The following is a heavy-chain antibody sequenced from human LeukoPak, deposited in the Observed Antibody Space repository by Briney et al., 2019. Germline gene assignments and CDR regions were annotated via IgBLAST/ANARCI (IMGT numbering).Heavy chain of an antibody. CDR1: GGSISSSSYY. Sequence: SETLSLTCTVSGGSISSSSYYWGWIRQPPGKGLEWIGSIYYSGSTYYNPSLKSRVTISVDTSKNQFSLKLSSVTAADTAVYYCARLYCSAGSCYLDYWGQGTLVTVSS. CDR2: IYYSGST. D-gene: IGHD2-15*01. V-gene: IGHV4-39*01. J-gene: IGHJ4*02. CDR3: ARLYCSAGSCYLDY.